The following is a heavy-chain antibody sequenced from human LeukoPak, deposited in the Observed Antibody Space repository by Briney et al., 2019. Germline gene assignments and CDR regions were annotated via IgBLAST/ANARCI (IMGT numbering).Heavy chain of an antibody. CDR3: AKKASWGSKSYYFDY. Sequence: GSLRLSCAASGFPFSSYAMSWVRQAPGKGLEWVSAISGSGGSTYYADSVKGRFTISRDNSKNTLYLQMNSLRAEDTAVYYCAKKASWGSKSYYFDYWGQGTLVTVSS. CDR1: GFPFSSYA. V-gene: IGHV3-23*01. J-gene: IGHJ4*02. D-gene: IGHD2-2*01. CDR2: ISGSGGST.